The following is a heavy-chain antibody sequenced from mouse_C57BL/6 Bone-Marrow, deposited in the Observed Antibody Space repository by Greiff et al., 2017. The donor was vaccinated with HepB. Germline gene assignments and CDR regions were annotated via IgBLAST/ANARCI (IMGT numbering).Heavy chain of an antibody. CDR2: SRNRTNDYTT. CDR3: ARESTVGANAMDY. J-gene: IGHJ4*01. V-gene: IGHV7-1*01. D-gene: IGHD1-1*01. Sequence: EVNVVESGGGLVQSGRSLRLSCATSGFTFSDFYMEWVRQAPGKGLEWIAASRNRTNDYTTEYSASVKGRFIVSRDTSQSILYLQMNALRAEDTAIYYCARESTVGANAMDYWGQGTSVTVSS. CDR1: GFTFSDFY.